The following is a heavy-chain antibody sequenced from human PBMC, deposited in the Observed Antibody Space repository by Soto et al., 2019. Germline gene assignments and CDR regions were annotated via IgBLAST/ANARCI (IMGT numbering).Heavy chain of an antibody. CDR1: GFSFNNYA. D-gene: IGHD1-1*01. V-gene: IGHV3-30-3*02. CDR3: AKPLRHTKTRKYYFDY. J-gene: IGHJ4*02. Sequence: GGSLRLSCAASGFSFNNYAMHWVRQAPGKGLEWVAVISFDGSDKYYADSVKGRFTISRDNSKNTLYLQMNSLRAEDTAVYYCAKPLRHTKTRKYYFDYWGQGTLVTVSS. CDR2: ISFDGSDK.